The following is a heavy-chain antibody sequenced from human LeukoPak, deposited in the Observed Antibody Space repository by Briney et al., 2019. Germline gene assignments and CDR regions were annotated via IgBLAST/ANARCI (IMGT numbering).Heavy chain of an antibody. CDR1: GGSISSYY. CDR3: ARTTEGGYTYGYFYYYYMDV. D-gene: IGHD5-18*01. Sequence: RTSETLSLTCTVSGGSISSYYWSWIRQPPGKGLEWIGEINHSGSTNYNPSLKSRVTISVDTSKNQFSLKLTSVTAADTAVYYCARTTEGGYTYGYFYYYYMDVWGKGTTVTISS. J-gene: IGHJ6*03. CDR2: INHSGST. V-gene: IGHV4-34*01.